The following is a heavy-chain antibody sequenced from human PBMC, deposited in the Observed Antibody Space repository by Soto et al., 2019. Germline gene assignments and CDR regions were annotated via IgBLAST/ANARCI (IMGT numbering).Heavy chain of an antibody. V-gene: IGHV4-30-4*01. Sequence: QLQESGPGLVKPSQTLSLTCSVSGGSINNNDYYWSWIRQTPGKGLEWIGYVYYSGSSDYIPSLKSRLSMSIDQSKNQFHLKLNSVTAADTATYYCARMSYFYDKWYFDLWGRGTLVTVSS. CDR3: ARMSYFYDKWYFDL. D-gene: IGHD3-22*01. J-gene: IGHJ2*01. CDR1: GGSINNNDYY. CDR2: VYYSGSS.